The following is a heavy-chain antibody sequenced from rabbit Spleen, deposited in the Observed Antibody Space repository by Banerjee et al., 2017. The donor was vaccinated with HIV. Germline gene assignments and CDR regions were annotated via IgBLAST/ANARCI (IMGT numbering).Heavy chain of an antibody. D-gene: IGHD7-1*01. V-gene: IGHV1S45*01. CDR1: GFSFIYNGV. Sequence: QEQLVESGGGLVKPGASLTLTCRASGFSFIYNGVMCWVRQAPGKGLEWIACINANNGNSVYANWAKGRFTISKTSSTTVTLQMTSLTDADTATYFCARDAGLVIDYFNLWGQGTLVTVS. CDR2: INANNGNS. J-gene: IGHJ4*01. CDR3: ARDAGLVIDYFNL.